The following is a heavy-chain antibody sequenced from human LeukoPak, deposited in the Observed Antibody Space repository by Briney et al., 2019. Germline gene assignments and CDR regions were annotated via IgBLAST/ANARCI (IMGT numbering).Heavy chain of an antibody. CDR1: GFTFSSYA. V-gene: IGHV3-23*01. CDR3: AKDPRSSYYYDSSGYSSGAFDI. J-gene: IGHJ3*02. CDR2: ISGSGGST. D-gene: IGHD3-22*01. Sequence: GGSLRLSCAASGFTFSSYAMSWVRQAPGKGLEWVSAISGSGGSTYYADSVKGRFTISRDNSKNALYLQMNSLRAEDTAVFYCAKDPRSSYYYDSSGYSSGAFDIWGQGTMVTVSS.